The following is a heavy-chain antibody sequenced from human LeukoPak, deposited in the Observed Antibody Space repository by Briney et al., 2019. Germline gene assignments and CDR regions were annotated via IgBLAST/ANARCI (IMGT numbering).Heavy chain of an antibody. CDR2: ISSSGSTI. J-gene: IGHJ6*02. D-gene: IGHD6-19*01. Sequence: PGGSLRLSCAASGFTLSDYYMSWIRQAPGKGLEWVSYISSSGSTIYYADSVKGRFTISRDNAKNSLYLQMNSLRAEDTAVYYCARDQSVAGSYYYYYGMDVWGQGTTVTVSS. CDR1: GFTLSDYY. CDR3: ARDQSVAGSYYYYYGMDV. V-gene: IGHV3-11*01.